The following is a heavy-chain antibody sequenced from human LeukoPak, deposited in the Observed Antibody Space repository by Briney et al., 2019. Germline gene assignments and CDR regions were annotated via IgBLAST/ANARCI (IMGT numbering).Heavy chain of an antibody. V-gene: IGHV1-69*04. CDR2: IIPILGIA. D-gene: IGHD3-22*01. CDR1: GGTFSSYA. J-gene: IGHJ4*02. Sequence: SVKVSCKASGGTFSSYAISWVRQAPGQGLEWMGRIIPILGIAKYAQKFQGRVTITADKSTSTAYMELSSLRSEDTAVYYCATNDYYDSSGYYNGFDYWGQGTLVTVSS. CDR3: ATNDYYDSSGYYNGFDY.